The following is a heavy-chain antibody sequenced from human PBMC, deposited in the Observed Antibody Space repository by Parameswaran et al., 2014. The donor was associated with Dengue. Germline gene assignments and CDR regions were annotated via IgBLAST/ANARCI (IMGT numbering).Heavy chain of an antibody. CDR3: ARDLVVVG. CDR2: ISSSSSYI. J-gene: IGHJ4*02. CDR1: GFTFSSYS. V-gene: IGHV3-21*01. Sequence: LKISCAASGFTFSSYSMNWVCQAPGKGLEWVSSISSSSSYIYYADSVKGRFTISRDNAKNSLYLQMNSLRAEDTAVYYCARDLVVVGWGQGTLVTVSS. D-gene: IGHD2-2*01.